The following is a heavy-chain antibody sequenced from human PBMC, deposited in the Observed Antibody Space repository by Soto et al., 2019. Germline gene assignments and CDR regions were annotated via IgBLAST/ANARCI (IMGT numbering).Heavy chain of an antibody. CDR1: GFTFSSYG. V-gene: IGHV3-30*18. CDR2: ISYDGSNK. J-gene: IGHJ4*02. D-gene: IGHD3-22*01. Sequence: QVQLVESGGGVVQPGRSLRLSCAASGFTFSSYGMHWVRQAPGKGLEWVAVISYDGSNKYYADSVKGRFTISRDNSKNTLYLQMNSLRAEDTAVYYCAKDRASYYDSSGLFDYWGQGTLVTVSS. CDR3: AKDRASYYDSSGLFDY.